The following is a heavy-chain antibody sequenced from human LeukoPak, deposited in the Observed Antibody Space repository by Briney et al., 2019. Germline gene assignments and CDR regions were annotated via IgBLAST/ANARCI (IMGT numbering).Heavy chain of an antibody. CDR3: ARDIVVPAAISPFMDYYYYMDV. CDR2: IYTSGST. V-gene: IGHV4-4*07. D-gene: IGHD2-2*01. J-gene: IGHJ6*03. CDR1: GGSISSYY. Sequence: PSETLSLTCTVSGGSISSYYRSWIRQPAGKGLEWIGRIYTSGSTNYNPSLKSRVTMSVDTSKNQFSLKLSSVTAADTAVYYCARDIVVPAAISPFMDYYYYMDVWGKGTTVTVSS.